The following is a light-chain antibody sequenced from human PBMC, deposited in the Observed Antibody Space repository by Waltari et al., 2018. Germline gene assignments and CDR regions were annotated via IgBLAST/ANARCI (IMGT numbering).Light chain of an antibody. CDR3: QQRSNWPLT. J-gene: IGKJ4*01. Sequence: ESVLTQSPATLSLSPGERATLSCRASQSVRSYLAWYQQKPGQAPRLLIYDASNRATGTPARFRGSVSATDFTLTISILEHEYVAVYYCQQRSNWPLTFGGGTKVEI. CDR1: QSVRSY. CDR2: DAS. V-gene: IGKV3-11*01.